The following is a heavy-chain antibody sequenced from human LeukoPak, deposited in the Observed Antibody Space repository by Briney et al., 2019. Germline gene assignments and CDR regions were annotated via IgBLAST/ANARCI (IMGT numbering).Heavy chain of an antibody. CDR1: GFTFSNYG. CDR3: ATDRGWRTSGYYLYYFEY. CDR2: ISGSGGAT. D-gene: IGHD3-3*01. Sequence: GGSLGLSCAASGFTFSNYGMHWVRRAPGKGLEWISAISGSGGATHYADSVKGRFTISRDNFNNALYLQLNSLGVEDTAVYYCATDRGWRTSGYYLYYFEYWGQGTLATFSS. V-gene: IGHV3-23*01. J-gene: IGHJ4*02.